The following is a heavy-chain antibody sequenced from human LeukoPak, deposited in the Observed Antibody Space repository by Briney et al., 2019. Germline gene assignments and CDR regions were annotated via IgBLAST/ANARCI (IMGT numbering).Heavy chain of an antibody. D-gene: IGHD2-2*01. CDR1: GYTFTSYY. Sequence: GASVKVSCKASGYTFTSYYMHWVRQAPGQGLEWMGIINPSGGSTSYAQKFQGRVTMTRDTSTSTVYMELSSLRSEDTAVYYCARGPFVVVPAVIGWIDPWGQGTLVTVSS. CDR2: INPSGGST. V-gene: IGHV1-46*03. J-gene: IGHJ5*02. CDR3: ARGPFVVVPAVIGWIDP.